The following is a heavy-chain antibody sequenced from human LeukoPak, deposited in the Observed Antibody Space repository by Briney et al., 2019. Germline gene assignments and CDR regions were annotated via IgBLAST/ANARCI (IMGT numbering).Heavy chain of an antibody. CDR3: ARLANYVPVY. CDR2: VHHSGRT. J-gene: IGHJ4*02. Sequence: SETLSLTCTVSGYSISSGYYWGWMRQPPRKGLEWIGSVHHSGRTYYYPSLKSRLTISINTSKKQFSLKVSSVTSADTAVYYCARLANYVPVYWGQGTLVTVSS. CDR1: GYSISSGYY. D-gene: IGHD4/OR15-4a*01. V-gene: IGHV4-38-2*02.